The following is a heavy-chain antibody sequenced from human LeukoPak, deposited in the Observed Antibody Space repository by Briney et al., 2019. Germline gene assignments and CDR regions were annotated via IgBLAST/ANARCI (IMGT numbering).Heavy chain of an antibody. CDR2: IYYSGST. V-gene: IGHV4-39*07. D-gene: IGHD3-10*01. J-gene: IGHJ5*02. CDR3: ARDGSGSYYPHYNWFDP. Sequence: SETLSLTCTVSGGSISSSSYYWGWIRQPPGTGLEWIGSIYYSGSTYYNPSLKSRVTISVDTSKNQFSLKLRSVTAADTAVYYCARDGSGSYYPHYNWFDPWGQGTLVTVSS. CDR1: GGSISSSSYY.